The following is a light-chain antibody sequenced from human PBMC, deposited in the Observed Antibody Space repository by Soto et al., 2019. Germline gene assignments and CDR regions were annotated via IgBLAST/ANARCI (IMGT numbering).Light chain of an antibody. V-gene: IGKV3-15*01. CDR1: QGVSSD. CDR2: GAS. CDR3: YRHQNWTYST. Sequence: EIVMTQSPSTLSVSPGDRATISCRASQGVSSDLAWYQQKPGQAPRLLIYGASTSTTGSPVRFSGSGTGTEFTLTISSLQPEDVDFYYCYRHQNWTYSTFGGGTKVDIK. J-gene: IGKJ4*02.